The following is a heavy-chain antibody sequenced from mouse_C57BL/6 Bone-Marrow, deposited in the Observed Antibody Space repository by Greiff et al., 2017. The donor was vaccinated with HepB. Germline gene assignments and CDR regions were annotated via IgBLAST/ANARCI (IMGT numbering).Heavy chain of an antibody. D-gene: IGHD1-1*01. V-gene: IGHV5-12*01. CDR3: ARRSYGSSFMDY. J-gene: IGHJ4*01. Sequence: VKLVESGGGLVQPGGSLKLSCAASGFTFSDYYMYWVRQTPEKRLEWVAYISNGGGSTYYPDTVKGRFTISRDNAKNTLYLQMSRLKSEDTAMYYCARRSYGSSFMDYWGQGTSVTVSS. CDR1: GFTFSDYY. CDR2: ISNGGGST.